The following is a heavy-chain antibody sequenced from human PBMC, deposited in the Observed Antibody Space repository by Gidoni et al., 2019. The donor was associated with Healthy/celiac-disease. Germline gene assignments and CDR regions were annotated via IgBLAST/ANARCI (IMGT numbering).Heavy chain of an antibody. J-gene: IGHJ4*02. CDR1: GFTFRSYA. D-gene: IGHD2-21*02. Sequence: QVQLVESGGGVVQPGRSLRLSCAASGFTFRSYAMHWVRQAPGKGLEWVAVISYDGSNKYYADSVKGRFTISRDNSKNTLYLQMNSLRAEDTAVYYCARGGLVAYCGGDCLDYWGQGTLVTVSS. CDR2: ISYDGSNK. CDR3: ARGGLVAYCGGDCLDY. V-gene: IGHV3-30-3*01.